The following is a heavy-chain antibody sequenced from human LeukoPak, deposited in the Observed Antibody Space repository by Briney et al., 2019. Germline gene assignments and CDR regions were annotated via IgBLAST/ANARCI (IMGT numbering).Heavy chain of an antibody. V-gene: IGHV3-15*01. Sequence: NPGGSLRLSCAASGFTLSNVWMSWVRQPPGKGLEWVGRIKSKTDGGTTDYAAPVKGRFTSSRDDSKNTLNLQMNSLKTEDTAVYSCTPSIAVAGYLDYWGQGTLVTVSS. CDR2: IKSKTDGGTT. CDR3: TPSIAVAGYLDY. J-gene: IGHJ4*02. D-gene: IGHD6-13*01. CDR1: GFTLSNVW.